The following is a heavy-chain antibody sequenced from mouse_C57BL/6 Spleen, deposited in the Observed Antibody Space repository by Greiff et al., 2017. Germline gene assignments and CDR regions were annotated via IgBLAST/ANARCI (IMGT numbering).Heavy chain of an antibody. CDR3: ARSMITTPYYAMDY. CDR1: GYTFTDYY. V-gene: IGHV1-76*01. D-gene: IGHD2-4*01. CDR2: IYPGSGNT. Sequence: VQLQQSGAELVRPGASVKLSCKASGYTFTDYYINWVKQRPGQGLEWIARIYPGSGNTYYNEKFKGKATLTAEKSSSTAYMQLSSLTSEYSAVYFCARSMITTPYYAMDYWGQGASVTVSS. J-gene: IGHJ4*01.